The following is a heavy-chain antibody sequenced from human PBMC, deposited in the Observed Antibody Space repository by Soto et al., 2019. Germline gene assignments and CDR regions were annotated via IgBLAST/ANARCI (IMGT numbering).Heavy chain of an antibody. D-gene: IGHD3-3*01. J-gene: IGHJ6*02. Sequence: QVQLVQSGAEVKKPGSSVKVSCKASGGTFSSYAISWVRQAPGQGLEWMGGIIPIFGTANYAQKFQGGVTITADESTSTAYMELSSLRSEDTAVYYCARERGYYDFWSGYYPKENDYYYYGMDVWGQGTTVTVSS. V-gene: IGHV1-69*12. CDR2: IIPIFGTA. CDR1: GGTFSSYA. CDR3: ARERGYYDFWSGYYPKENDYYYYGMDV.